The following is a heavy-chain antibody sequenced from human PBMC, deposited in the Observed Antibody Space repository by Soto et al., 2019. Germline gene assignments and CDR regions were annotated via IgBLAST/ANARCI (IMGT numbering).Heavy chain of an antibody. V-gene: IGHV3-21*01. Sequence: NPGGSLRLSCAASGFTFSIYSMNWVRHAPGKGLEWVSSISSSSSYIYYADSVKGRFTISRDNAKNSLYLQMNSLRAEDTAVYYCARVRGSSSPRSYYYGMDVWGQGTTVTVSS. CDR2: ISSSSSYI. D-gene: IGHD6-6*01. CDR3: ARVRGSSSPRSYYYGMDV. CDR1: GFTFSIYS. J-gene: IGHJ6*02.